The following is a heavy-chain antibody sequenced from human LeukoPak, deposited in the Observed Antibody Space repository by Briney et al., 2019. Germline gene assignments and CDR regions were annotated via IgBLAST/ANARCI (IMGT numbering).Heavy chain of an antibody. Sequence: GGSLRLSCAASGFSFSSYWMHWVRQAPGKGLVWVSRINGDGSITTNADSVKGRFTISRDNAKNTVYLQMNSLRAEDTAVYYCARAENYDILTGYSYWGQGTLVTVSS. CDR3: ARAENYDILTGYSY. CDR2: INGDGSIT. CDR1: GFSFSSYW. J-gene: IGHJ4*02. V-gene: IGHV3-74*01. D-gene: IGHD3-9*01.